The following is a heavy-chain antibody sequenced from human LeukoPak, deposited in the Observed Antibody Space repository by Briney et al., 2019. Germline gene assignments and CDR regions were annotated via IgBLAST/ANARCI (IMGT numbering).Heavy chain of an antibody. CDR2: ISAYNGNT. CDR1: GYTFTSYG. D-gene: IGHD3-22*01. CDR3: AREKWEDSSGYYLVY. V-gene: IGHV1-18*01. J-gene: IGHJ4*02. Sequence: GASVKVSCKASGYTFTSYGISWVRQAPGQGLEWMGWISAYNGNTNYAQKLQGRVTMTTDTSTSTAYMELRTLRSDDTAVYYCAREKWEDSSGYYLVYWRQGTLVTVSS.